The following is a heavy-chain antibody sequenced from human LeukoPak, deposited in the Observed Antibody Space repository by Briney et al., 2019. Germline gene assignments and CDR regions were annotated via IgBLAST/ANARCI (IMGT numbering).Heavy chain of an antibody. J-gene: IGHJ4*02. CDR3: ARGVGLIAVADVY. CDR2: IYYSGST. D-gene: IGHD6-19*01. V-gene: IGHV4-59*12. CDR1: GGSISSSY. Sequence: SETLSLTCTASGGSISSSYWSWIRQPPGKGLEWIGYIYYSGSTNYNPSLKSRVTISVDTSKNQFSLKLSSVTAADTAVYYCARGVGLIAVADVYWGQGTLVTVSS.